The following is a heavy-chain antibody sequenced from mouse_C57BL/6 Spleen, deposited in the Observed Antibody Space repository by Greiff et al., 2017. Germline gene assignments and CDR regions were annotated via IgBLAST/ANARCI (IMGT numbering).Heavy chain of an antibody. J-gene: IGHJ3*01. CDR1: GYTFTNYW. CDR3: ARRNDGYEGFAY. CDR2: IYPGGGYT. Sequence: QVQLQQSGAELVRPGTSVKMSCKASGYTFTNYWIGWAKQRPGHGLEWIGDIYPGGGYTNYNEKFKGKATLTADKSSSTAYMQFSSLTSEDSDIYYCARRNDGYEGFAYWGQGTLVTVSA. V-gene: IGHV1-63*01. D-gene: IGHD2-3*01.